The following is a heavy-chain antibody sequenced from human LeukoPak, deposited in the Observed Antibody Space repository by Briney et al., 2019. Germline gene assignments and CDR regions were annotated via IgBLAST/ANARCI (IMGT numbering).Heavy chain of an antibody. CDR2: ISSSGSTT. D-gene: IGHD4-23*01. J-gene: IGHJ3*02. CDR3: ARDNGYGGNSAAFDI. Sequence: GGSLRLSCAVSGFTFSDYYMGWIRQAPGKGLEWVSYISSSGSTTYYPDSVKGRFTISRDNSKNTLYLQMNSLRAEDTAVYYCARDNGYGGNSAAFDIWGQGTMVTVSS. V-gene: IGHV3-11*04. CDR1: GFTFSDYY.